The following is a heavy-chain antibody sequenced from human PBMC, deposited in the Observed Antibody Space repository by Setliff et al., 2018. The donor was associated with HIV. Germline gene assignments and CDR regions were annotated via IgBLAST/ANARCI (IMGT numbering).Heavy chain of an antibody. Sequence: SVKVSCKASGGTFSSFALSWVRQAPGQGLEWMGGIIPAFGTANQAQKFQGRVTITADKSTNTAYMELSSLRSEDTAVYYCAKDRGRGNWLDPWGQGTLVTVSS. CDR3: AKDRGRGNWLDP. CDR2: IIPAFGTA. CDR1: GGTFSSFA. J-gene: IGHJ5*02. V-gene: IGHV1-69*06. D-gene: IGHD3-16*01.